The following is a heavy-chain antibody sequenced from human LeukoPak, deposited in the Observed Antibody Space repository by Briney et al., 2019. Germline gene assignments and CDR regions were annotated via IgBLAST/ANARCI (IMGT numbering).Heavy chain of an antibody. J-gene: IGHJ4*02. CDR2: ISSSSSYI. CDR3: ARDREAAVGGFDY. CDR1: GFTFSSYS. D-gene: IGHD6-13*01. Sequence: SGGSLRHSCAASGFTFSSYSMNWVRQAPGKGLEWVSSISSSSSYIYYADSVKGRFTISRDNAKISLYLQMNSLRAEDTAVYYCARDREAAVGGFDYWGQGTLVTVSS. V-gene: IGHV3-21*01.